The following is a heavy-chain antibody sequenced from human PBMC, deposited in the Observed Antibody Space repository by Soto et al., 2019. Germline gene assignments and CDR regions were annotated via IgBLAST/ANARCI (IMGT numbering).Heavy chain of an antibody. CDR2: IYPGDSDS. D-gene: IGHD5-12*01. CDR1: GYSFVSYW. Sequence: GESLKISCKGSGYSFVSYWIAWVRQRPGKGLEWMEIIYPGDSDSTYSPSFQGQVTLSVDKSINTVFLQWSSLEASDTAMYYCARTDGYEIEYWGQGTQVTVSS. V-gene: IGHV5-51*01. CDR3: ARTDGYEIEY. J-gene: IGHJ4*02.